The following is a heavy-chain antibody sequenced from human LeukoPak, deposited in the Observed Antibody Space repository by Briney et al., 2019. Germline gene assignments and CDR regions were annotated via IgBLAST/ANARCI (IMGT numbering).Heavy chain of an antibody. CDR1: GGSISSYY. J-gene: IGHJ4*02. V-gene: IGHV4-39*01. D-gene: IGHD4-23*01. CDR2: IYYSGST. CDR3: RGNSGDHNLDY. Sequence: PSETLSLTCTVSGGSISSYYWGWIRQPPGKGLEWIGSIYYSGSTYYNPSLKSRVTISVDTSKNQFSLKLSSVTAADTAVYYCRGNSGDHNLDYWGQGTLVTVSS.